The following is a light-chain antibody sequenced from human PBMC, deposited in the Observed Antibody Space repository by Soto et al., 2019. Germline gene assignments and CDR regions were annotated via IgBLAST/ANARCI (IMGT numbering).Light chain of an antibody. Sequence: SYELTQPPSVSVSPGQTASITCSGDKLWNRYACWYQQKPGQSPVLVLYQDTKRPSGIPERFSGSNSGDTATLTISETQAMDEADYYCQAWDSSTVVFGGGTKLTVL. V-gene: IGLV3-1*01. J-gene: IGLJ2*01. CDR3: QAWDSSTVV. CDR1: KLWNRY. CDR2: QDT.